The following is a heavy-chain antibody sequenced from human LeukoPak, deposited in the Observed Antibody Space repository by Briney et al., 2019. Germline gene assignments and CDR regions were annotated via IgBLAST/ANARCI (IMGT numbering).Heavy chain of an antibody. J-gene: IGHJ4*02. CDR1: GFTFSSYA. CDR2: ISGSGGST. CDR3: AKGSYSTEGY. V-gene: IGHV3-23*01. D-gene: IGHD6-13*01. Sequence: GGSLRLSCAASGFTFSSYAMTWVRQAPGKGLEWVSAISGSGGSTYYADSVKRRFIISSDNSNNTLYLQMNRLRAEDTAVYYCAKGSYSTEGYWGQGTLVSVSS.